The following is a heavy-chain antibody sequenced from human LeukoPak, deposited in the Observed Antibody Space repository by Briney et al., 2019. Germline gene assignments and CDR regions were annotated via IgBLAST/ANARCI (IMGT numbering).Heavy chain of an antibody. CDR3: ARDRSGWYWFDP. J-gene: IGHJ5*02. CDR2: INPSGGST. Sequence: GASVKVSCKASGYTFTSYYMHWVRQAPGQGLEWTGIINPSGGSTSYAQKFQGRVTMTRDTSTSTVYMELSSLRSEDTAVYYCARDRSGWYWFDPWGQGTLVTVSS. CDR1: GYTFTSYY. D-gene: IGHD6-19*01. V-gene: IGHV1-46*01.